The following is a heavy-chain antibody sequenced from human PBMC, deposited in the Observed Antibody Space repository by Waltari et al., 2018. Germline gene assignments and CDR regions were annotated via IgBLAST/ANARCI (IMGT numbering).Heavy chain of an antibody. V-gene: IGHV4-34*01. Sequence: QVQLQQWGAGLLKPSETLSLTCAVYGGSFSGYYWSWIRQPPGKGLEWIGEINHSGSTNYNPSLKSRVTISVDTSKNQFSLKLSSVTAADTAVYYCVKRKYQLRAFDIWGQGTMVTVSS. D-gene: IGHD2-2*01. CDR3: VKRKYQLRAFDI. CDR1: GGSFSGYY. J-gene: IGHJ3*02. CDR2: INHSGST.